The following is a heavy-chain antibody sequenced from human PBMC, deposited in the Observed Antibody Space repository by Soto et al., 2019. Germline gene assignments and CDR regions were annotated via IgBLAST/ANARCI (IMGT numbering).Heavy chain of an antibody. CDR1: GFTFSSYA. D-gene: IGHD4-4*01. V-gene: IGHV3-30-3*01. J-gene: IGHJ2*01. CDR2: ISYDGSNK. Sequence: QVQLVESGGGVVQPGRSLRLSFAASGFTFSSYAMHWVRQAPGKGLEGVAVISYDGSNKYYADSVKGRFTISRDNSKNTLYLQMNSLRTEDTAVYYCARPLWRDDYNWGYFDLWGRGTLVTVSS. CDR3: ARPLWRDDYNWGYFDL.